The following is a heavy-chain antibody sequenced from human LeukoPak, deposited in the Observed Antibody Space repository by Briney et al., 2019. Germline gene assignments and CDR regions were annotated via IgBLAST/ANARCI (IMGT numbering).Heavy chain of an antibody. CDR2: IKSKTDGGTT. CDR3: TTPAHYGGNTMNY. Sequence: GGSLRLSCAASGFTFSNAWMSWVRQAPGKGLEWVGRIKSKTDGGTTDYAAPVKGRFTISRDDSKNTLYLQMNSLKTEDTAVYYCTTPAHYGGNTMNYWGQGTLVTVSS. D-gene: IGHD4-23*01. CDR1: GFTFSNAW. J-gene: IGHJ4*02. V-gene: IGHV3-15*01.